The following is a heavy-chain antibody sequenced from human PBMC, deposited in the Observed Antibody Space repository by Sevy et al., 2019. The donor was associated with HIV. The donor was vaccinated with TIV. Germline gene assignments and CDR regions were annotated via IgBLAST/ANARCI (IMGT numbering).Heavy chain of an antibody. CDR3: AKIGGGNYYGSGSYYRGRGWFDP. D-gene: IGHD3-10*01. CDR2: ISGSGGST. V-gene: IGHV3-23*01. Sequence: GGSLRHSCAASGFTFSSYAMSWVRQAPGKGLEWVSAISGSGGSTYYADSVKGRFTISRDNSKNTLYLQMNSLRAEDTAVYYCAKIGGGNYYGSGSYYRGRGWFDPWGQGTLVTVSS. CDR1: GFTFSSYA. J-gene: IGHJ5*02.